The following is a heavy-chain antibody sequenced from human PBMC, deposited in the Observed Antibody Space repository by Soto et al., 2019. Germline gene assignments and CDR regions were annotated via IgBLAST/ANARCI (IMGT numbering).Heavy chain of an antibody. V-gene: IGHV1-69*08. CDR2: IIPFHGVT. D-gene: IGHD3-10*01. Sequence: QVQLVQSGAEVKKPGSSVKVSCKASGGTFSPYTINWVRQAPGQGLEWMGRIIPFHGVTNYAQKFQARVTITADKSTSTAYMELSGLRFEDTAMEYCTRDWESTVSTWSFGGFWGRGTLVTVSS. J-gene: IGHJ4*02. CDR1: GGTFSPYT. CDR3: TRDWESTVSTWSFGGF.